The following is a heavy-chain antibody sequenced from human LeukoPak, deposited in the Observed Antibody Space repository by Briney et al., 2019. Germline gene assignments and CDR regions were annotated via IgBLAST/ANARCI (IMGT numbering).Heavy chain of an antibody. Sequence: GGSLRLSCAASGFNFSRYSMNWVRQAPGKGLEWVSYISSSSSTIYYADSVKGRFTISRDNAKNSLYLQMNSLRAEDTAVYYCAPTPRGTAMVLDYWGQGTLVTVSS. CDR1: GFNFSRYS. J-gene: IGHJ4*02. D-gene: IGHD5-18*01. CDR2: ISSSSSTI. V-gene: IGHV3-48*01. CDR3: APTPRGTAMVLDY.